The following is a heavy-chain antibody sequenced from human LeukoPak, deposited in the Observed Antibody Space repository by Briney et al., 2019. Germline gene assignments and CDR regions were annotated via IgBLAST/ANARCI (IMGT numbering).Heavy chain of an antibody. Sequence: GGSLRLSCAASGFTFSDYYMTWIRQAPGKGLEWVSYISSGSSYTDYADSVKGRFTISRDNAKNSLDLQMNILRAEDTAVYYCARVLPVVPATSFDNWGQGTLVTVSS. CDR2: ISSGSSYT. CDR1: GFTFSDYY. D-gene: IGHD2-2*01. CDR3: ARVLPVVPATSFDN. J-gene: IGHJ4*02. V-gene: IGHV3-11*06.